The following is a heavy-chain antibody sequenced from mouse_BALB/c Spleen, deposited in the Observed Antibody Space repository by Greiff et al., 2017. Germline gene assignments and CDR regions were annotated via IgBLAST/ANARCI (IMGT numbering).Heavy chain of an antibody. D-gene: IGHD1-2*01. Sequence: EVKLMESGGGLVQPGGSRKLSCAASGFTFSSFGMHWVRQAPEKGLEWVAYISSGSSTIYYADTVKGRFTISRDNPKNTLFLQMTSLRSEDTAMYYCARWGYGYDYFDYWGQGTTLTVSS. V-gene: IGHV5-17*02. CDR2: ISSGSSTI. CDR1: GFTFSSFG. J-gene: IGHJ2*01. CDR3: ARWGYGYDYFDY.